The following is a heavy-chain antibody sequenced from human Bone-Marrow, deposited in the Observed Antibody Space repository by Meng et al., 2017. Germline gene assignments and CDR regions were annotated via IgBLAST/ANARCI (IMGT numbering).Heavy chain of an antibody. CDR2: ISFDGTRG. J-gene: IGHJ4*02. D-gene: IGHD2-2*01. CDR1: GFIFSGSA. V-gene: IGHV3-30*01. CDR3: ATEGSCTSCYVGAGDFDY. Sequence: GGSLRPSFSAFGFIFSGSAMHWFRQAPGKGLEWVALISFDGTRGFYADSVKGRFTISRDNSENTLYLQMNSLRPRDTAVYYCATEGSCTSCYVGAGDFDYWGRGTLVTVSS.